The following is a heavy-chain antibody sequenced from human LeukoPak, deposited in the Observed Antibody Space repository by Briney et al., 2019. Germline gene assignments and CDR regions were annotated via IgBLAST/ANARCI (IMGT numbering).Heavy chain of an antibody. CDR2: IKSKTDGGTT. CDR1: GFTFSNAW. V-gene: IGHV3-15*01. Sequence: GGSLRLSCAASGFTFSNAWMSWVRQAPGKGLEWVGRIKSKTDGGTTDYAAPVKGRFTISRDNSKNTLYLQMNSLRAEDTAVYYCAKVPATVIAVAGTLDYWGQGTLVTVSS. J-gene: IGHJ4*02. CDR3: AKVPATVIAVAGTLDY. D-gene: IGHD6-19*01.